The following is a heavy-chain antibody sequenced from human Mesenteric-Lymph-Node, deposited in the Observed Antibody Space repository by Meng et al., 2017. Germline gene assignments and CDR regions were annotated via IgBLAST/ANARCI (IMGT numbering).Heavy chain of an antibody. CDR1: GFTCSDYA. CDR3: ARDDDYANYSLDY. CDR2: ISYDGNKK. V-gene: IGHV3-30-3*01. J-gene: IGHJ4*02. D-gene: IGHD4-11*01. Sequence: QVQLVESGGGVVQPGRSLRLSCAASGFTCSDYAMHWVRQAPGKGLEWVAVISYDGNKKYYAESMKGRFTVSRDDSKNTLYLQMNSLRGEDTAVYYCARDDDYANYSLDYWGQGTLVTVSS.